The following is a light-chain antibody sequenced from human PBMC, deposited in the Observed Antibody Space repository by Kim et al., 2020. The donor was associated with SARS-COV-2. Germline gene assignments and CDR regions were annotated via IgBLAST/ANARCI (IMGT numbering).Light chain of an antibody. V-gene: IGKV3-20*01. CDR3: QQYSSSPAT. CDR2: GAS. J-gene: IGKJ1*01. CDR1: QSVSSNY. Sequence: EIVLTQSPGTLSLSPGERATLSCRASQSVSSNYLAWYQQKPGQAPRLLIYGASSRASGISDRFSDSGSGTGFTLTITRQEPEDFAVYYCQQYSSSPATFGQGTKVDIK.